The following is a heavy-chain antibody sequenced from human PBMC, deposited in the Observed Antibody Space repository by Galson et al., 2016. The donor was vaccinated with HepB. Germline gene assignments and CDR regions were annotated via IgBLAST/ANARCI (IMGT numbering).Heavy chain of an antibody. CDR2: IKQDGSEK. Sequence: SLRLSCAASRFTFSSHWMSWVRQAPGKGLEWVANIKQDGSEKYYVDSVKGRFSISRDNGKDSLYLQMNSLRAEDTALYYCARFDYGDYNDAFDIWGQGTMVTVSS. D-gene: IGHD4-17*01. CDR3: ARFDYGDYNDAFDI. CDR1: RFTFSSHW. V-gene: IGHV3-7*01. J-gene: IGHJ3*02.